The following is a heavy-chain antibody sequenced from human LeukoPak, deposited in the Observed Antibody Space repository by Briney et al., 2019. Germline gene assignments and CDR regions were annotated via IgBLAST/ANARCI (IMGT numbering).Heavy chain of an antibody. CDR1: GYTFTSYG. CDR2: ISAYNGNT. D-gene: IGHD6-19*01. V-gene: IGHV1-18*01. Sequence: ASVKVSCKASGYTFTSYGISWVRQAPGQGLEWMGGISAYNGNTNYAQKLQGRVTMTTDTSTSTAYMELRSLRSDDTAVYYCARGPPQYSSGWASDYWGQGTLVTVSS. CDR3: ARGPPQYSSGWASDY. J-gene: IGHJ4*02.